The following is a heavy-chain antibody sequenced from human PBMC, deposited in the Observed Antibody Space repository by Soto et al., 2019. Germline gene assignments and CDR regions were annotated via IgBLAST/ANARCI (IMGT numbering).Heavy chain of an antibody. CDR1: GITTSTYW. Sequence: GESLKISCAASGITTSTYWMGWVRQAPGRGLEWVATIKKDGTEKNYMDSLKGRFTISRDNAINSLYLQMSSLRAEDTAVYFCVTAVHADSWGQGTLVTVSS. CDR2: IKKDGTEK. J-gene: IGHJ4*02. CDR3: VTAVHADS. V-gene: IGHV3-7*03.